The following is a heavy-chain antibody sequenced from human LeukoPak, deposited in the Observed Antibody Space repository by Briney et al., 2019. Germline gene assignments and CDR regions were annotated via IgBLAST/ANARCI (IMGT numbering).Heavy chain of an antibody. V-gene: IGHV4-30-4*01. CDR2: IYYSGST. J-gene: IGHJ4*02. CDR1: GGSISSGDYY. Sequence: SQTLSLTCTVSGGSISSGDYYWSWIRQPPGKGLEWIGYIYYSGSTYYNPSLKSRVTISVDTSKNQFSLKLSSVTAADTAVYYCARAGDILTGYYVDYWGQGTLVTVSS. D-gene: IGHD3-9*01. CDR3: ARAGDILTGYYVDY.